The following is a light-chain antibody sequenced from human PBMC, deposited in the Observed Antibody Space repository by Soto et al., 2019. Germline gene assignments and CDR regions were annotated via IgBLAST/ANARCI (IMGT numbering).Light chain of an antibody. CDR1: QSVSSN. V-gene: IGKV3-15*01. J-gene: IGKJ5*01. Sequence: EIVLTQFPADLSLSPLSRATLSCRASQSVSSNLAWYQQKPGQAPRLLIYGASTRATGIPARFSGSGSGTEFTLTISSLQSEDFAVYYCQQYKNWPLLGQGTRLEIK. CDR3: QQYKNWPL. CDR2: GAS.